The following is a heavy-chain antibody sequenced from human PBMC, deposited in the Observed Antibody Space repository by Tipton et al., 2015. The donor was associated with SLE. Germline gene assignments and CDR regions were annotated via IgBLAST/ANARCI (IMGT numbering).Heavy chain of an antibody. J-gene: IGHJ3*02. Sequence: QVQLVQSGAEVKKPGESLKISCKGSGYSFTNYWIAWVRQMPGKGLEWMGRIIPIFGTANYAQNFQGRVTITADESTSTAYMELSSLRSEDTAVYYCARERHSGELLRVGPFDIWGQGTMVTVSS. CDR1: GYSFTNYW. V-gene: IGHV1-69*18. CDR2: IIPIFGTA. CDR3: ARERHSGELLRVGPFDI. D-gene: IGHD3-10*01.